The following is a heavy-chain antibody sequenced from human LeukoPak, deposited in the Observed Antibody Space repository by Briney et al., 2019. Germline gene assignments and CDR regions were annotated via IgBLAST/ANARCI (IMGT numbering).Heavy chain of an antibody. D-gene: IGHD2/OR15-2a*01. J-gene: IGHJ2*01. CDR1: GFTFSSYG. V-gene: IGHV3-33*01. Sequence: PGGSLRLSCAASGFTFSSYGMHWVRQAPGKGLEWVAGIWYDGSNKYYPDSVQGRFTISRDNSKNTLYLQVNSLRAEDTAVYYCARDRSMSGWYIDLWGRGTLVTVSS. CDR2: IWYDGSNK. CDR3: ARDRSMSGWYIDL.